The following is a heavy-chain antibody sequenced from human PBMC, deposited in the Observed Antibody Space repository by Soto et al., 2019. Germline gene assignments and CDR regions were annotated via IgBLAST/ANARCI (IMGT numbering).Heavy chain of an antibody. J-gene: IGHJ4*02. CDR1: GYTFRNFG. V-gene: IGHV1-18*01. Sequence: QIQLLQSGAEVKKPGASVKVTCKASGYTFRNFGISWVRQAPGQGLEWMGWISAYNANANYAQKFQGRLTMTADTSTSTAYMELRSLRSDDTAVYYCARENSYFDYWRQGTLVTVSS. CDR3: ARENSYFDY. CDR2: ISAYNANA.